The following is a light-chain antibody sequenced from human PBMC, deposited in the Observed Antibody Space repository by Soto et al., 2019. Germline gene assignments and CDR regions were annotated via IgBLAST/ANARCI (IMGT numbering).Light chain of an antibody. CDR2: GAS. V-gene: IGKV3-15*01. Sequence: EIVMTQSPATLSVSPGERATLSCRASQSFRGLLAWYQQKPGQAPRLLMYGASNRATGIPARFSGSGSGTEFTLTISSLQSEDFAVYYCQQYDYWPRTFGQGTKVDIK. CDR1: QSFRGL. J-gene: IGKJ1*01. CDR3: QQYDYWPRT.